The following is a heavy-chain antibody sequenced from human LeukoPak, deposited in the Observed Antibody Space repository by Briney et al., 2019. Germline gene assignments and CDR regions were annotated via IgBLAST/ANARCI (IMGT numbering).Heavy chain of an antibody. CDR2: INPNRGGT. V-gene: IGHV1-2*02. D-gene: IGHD3-22*01. J-gene: IGHJ6*02. CDR1: GCTFTGYY. Sequence: GASVKVSCKASGCTFTGYYMHWVRQAPGQGLEWMGWINPNRGGTNYAQKFQGRVTMTRDTSISTAYMELSRLRSDDTAVYYCARVFDSSGYSKTPYYGMDVWGQGTTVTVSS. CDR3: ARVFDSSGYSKTPYYGMDV.